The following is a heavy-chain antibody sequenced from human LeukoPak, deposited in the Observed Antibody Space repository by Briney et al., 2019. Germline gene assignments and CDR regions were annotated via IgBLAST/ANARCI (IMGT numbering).Heavy chain of an antibody. CDR2: ISYDGSNK. CDR3: AKDVSWNWFDP. V-gene: IGHV3-30*18. Sequence: GRSLRLSCAASGFTFSSYAMHWVRQAPGKGLEWVAVISYDGSNKYYADSVKDRFTISRDNSKNTLYLQMNTLRAEDTAVYYCAKDVSWNWFDPWGQGTLVTVSS. J-gene: IGHJ5*02. CDR1: GFTFSSYA.